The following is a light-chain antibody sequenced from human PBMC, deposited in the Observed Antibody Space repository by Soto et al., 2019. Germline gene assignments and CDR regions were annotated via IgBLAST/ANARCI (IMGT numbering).Light chain of an antibody. CDR2: AAS. CDR3: LQTYSTPFT. CDR1: QSVMTY. Sequence: DIQMTQSPSSLSASIGDRVTITCRASQSVMTYLNWYQQKPGRAPKLLIFAASSLLRGVPSRFSGSGSGTEFTLTISSLQPEDFATYYCLQTYSTPFTFGPGTKVDI. J-gene: IGKJ3*01. V-gene: IGKV1-39*01.